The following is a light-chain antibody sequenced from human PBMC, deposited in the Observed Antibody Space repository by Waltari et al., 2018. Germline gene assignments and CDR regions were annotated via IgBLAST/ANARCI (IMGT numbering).Light chain of an antibody. CDR3: SSYAGTDNFVV. Sequence: QSALTKPPSASGSPGQSVTISCTGTSSDVGAYDYVSWYQHHPDKAPKLIIFEVNKWPSGVPDRFSGSKSGNTASLTVSGLQAEDEADYCCSSYAGTDNFVVFGGGTKLTVL. J-gene: IGLJ2*01. CDR2: EVN. CDR1: SSDVGAYDY. V-gene: IGLV2-8*01.